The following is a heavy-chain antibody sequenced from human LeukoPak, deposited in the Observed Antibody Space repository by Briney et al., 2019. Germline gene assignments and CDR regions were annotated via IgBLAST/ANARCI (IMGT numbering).Heavy chain of an antibody. Sequence: GGSLRLSCAASGFTFSSYSMNWVRQAPGKGLEWVSYITRSSSTIHYRDSVKGRFTISRDNAKNSLYLQMNSLRDEDTAVYYCARDYYDSSGQLHAGAHAFDIWGQGTMVTVSS. V-gene: IGHV3-48*02. CDR3: ARDYYDSSGQLHAGAHAFDI. CDR2: ITRSSSTI. CDR1: GFTFSSYS. D-gene: IGHD3-22*01. J-gene: IGHJ3*02.